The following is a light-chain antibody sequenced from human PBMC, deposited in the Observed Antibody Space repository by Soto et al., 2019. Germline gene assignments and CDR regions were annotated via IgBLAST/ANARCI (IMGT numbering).Light chain of an antibody. J-gene: IGKJ4*01. CDR2: DVS. CDR3: QQYDNLPLT. Sequence: DIQMTQSPSTLSASVGDRVTITCRASQSIGDSLAWYQQKPGKAPYLLISDVSSLERGVPSRFSGSGSGTEFTLTISSMQPDDFATFYCQQYDNLPLTFGGGTNVDI. V-gene: IGKV1-5*01. CDR1: QSIGDS.